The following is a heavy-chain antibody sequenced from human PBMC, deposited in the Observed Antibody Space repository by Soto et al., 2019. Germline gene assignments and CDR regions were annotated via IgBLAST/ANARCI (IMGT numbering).Heavy chain of an antibody. D-gene: IGHD3-10*01. J-gene: IGHJ6*02. CDR1: GGTFSSYA. Sequence: QVQLVQSGAEVKKPGSSVKVSCKASGGTFSSYAISWVRQAPGQGLEWMGGTIPIFGTANYAQKVQGRVTITADESTSTAYMELSSLISEDKAVYYCARSDLHSGSGNYANNYYYYYSMDIWGQETTDTVSS. V-gene: IGHV1-69*01. CDR2: TIPIFGTA. CDR3: ARSDLHSGSGNYANNYYYYYSMDI.